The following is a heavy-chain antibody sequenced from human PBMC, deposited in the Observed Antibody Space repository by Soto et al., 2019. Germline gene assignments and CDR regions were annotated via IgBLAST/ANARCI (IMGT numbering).Heavy chain of an antibody. CDR1: GGSIRSEDHY. J-gene: IGHJ4*02. V-gene: IGHV4-30-4*01. CDR2: LYYSGAT. Sequence: PSETLSLTCTISGGSIRSEDHYWSWVRQSPGKGLEWIGHLYYSGATYRNEALERRVTISLDMSKNQFSLHMTSVTAADTAVYYCASSSSSWYKYWGQGTLVTVSS. D-gene: IGHD6-13*01. CDR3: ASSSSSWYKY.